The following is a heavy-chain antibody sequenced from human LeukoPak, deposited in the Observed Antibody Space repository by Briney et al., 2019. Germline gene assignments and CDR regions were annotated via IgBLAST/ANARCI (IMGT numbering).Heavy chain of an antibody. CDR3: ARANPLWFGELLSGWFDP. CDR1: GGSISSSSYY. V-gene: IGHV4-39*07. CDR2: IYYSGST. Sequence: SETLSLTCTVSGGSISSSSYYWGWIRQPPGKGLEWIGSIYYSGSTYYNPSLKSRVTISVDTSKNQFSLKLSSVTAADTAVYYCARANPLWFGELLSGWFDPWGQGTLVTVSS. D-gene: IGHD3-10*01. J-gene: IGHJ5*02.